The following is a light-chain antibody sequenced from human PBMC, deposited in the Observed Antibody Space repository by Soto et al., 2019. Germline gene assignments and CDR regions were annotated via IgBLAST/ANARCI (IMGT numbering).Light chain of an antibody. CDR3: QQRSNWPPSIT. J-gene: IGKJ5*01. Sequence: DIEVTQSPATLSLSRGEIATLSCRAIQSVSSYLAWYQQKPGQAPRLLIYDASNRATGIPARFSGSGSGTDFTLTISSLEPEDFAVYYCQQRSNWPPSITLGQGTRLEIK. CDR2: DAS. V-gene: IGKV3-11*01. CDR1: QSVSSY.